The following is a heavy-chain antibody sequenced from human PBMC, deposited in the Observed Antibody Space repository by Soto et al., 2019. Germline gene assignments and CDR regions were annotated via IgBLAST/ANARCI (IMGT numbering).Heavy chain of an antibody. V-gene: IGHV4-59*01. CDR1: GGSISSSY. CDR3: AREGNDFWSGLPDGMDA. J-gene: IGHJ6*02. D-gene: IGHD3-3*01. Sequence: PXETLSLPCSVSGGSISSSYWGWIRQPPGKGLEWIGYIYYSGSTNYNPSLKSRVTISVDTSKNQFSLKLSSVTAADTAVYYCAREGNDFWSGLPDGMDAWGQGTTVTVSS. CDR2: IYYSGST.